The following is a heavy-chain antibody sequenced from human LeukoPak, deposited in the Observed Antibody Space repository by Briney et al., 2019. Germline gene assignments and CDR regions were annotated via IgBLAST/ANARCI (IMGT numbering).Heavy chain of an antibody. D-gene: IGHD3-10*01. CDR1: GFTFSRHG. V-gene: IGHV3-30*18. CDR2: ISNEGNYK. J-gene: IGHJ4*02. Sequence: QPGRSLRLSCEGSGFTFSRHGMHWVRQAPGKGLEWVAVISNEGNYKYYGDSVKGRFAISRDNFKNTTYLQMNYLRPEDTAVYFCAKGGHYLFDYWGQGALVPVSS. CDR3: AKGGHYLFDY.